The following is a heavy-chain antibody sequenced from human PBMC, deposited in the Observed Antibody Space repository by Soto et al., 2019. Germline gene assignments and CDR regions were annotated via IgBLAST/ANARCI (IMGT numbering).Heavy chain of an antibody. Sequence: GASVKVSCKASGYTFANYGIHWVRQAPGQRLEWMGWINAGNGNTKYSQKFQGRVTITRDTSASTAYMELSSLRSEDTAVYYCARDFGGFDPWGQGTLVTVSS. CDR2: INAGNGNT. CDR1: GYTFANYG. D-gene: IGHD3-3*01. J-gene: IGHJ5*02. CDR3: ARDFGGFDP. V-gene: IGHV1-3*01.